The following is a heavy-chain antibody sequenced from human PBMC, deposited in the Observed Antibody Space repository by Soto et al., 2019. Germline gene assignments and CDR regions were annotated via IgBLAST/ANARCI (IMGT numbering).Heavy chain of an antibody. CDR3: ATWHEREHAFDV. V-gene: IGHV3-53*01. CDR2: LYDVDGS. D-gene: IGHD1-1*01. J-gene: IGHJ3*01. CDR1: GLTISGKKY. Sequence: DVQLVESGGGLIQPGESLRLSCAAFGLTISGKKYVAWFRQAPGKGLEWVSALYDVDGSFYADSVTGRFTTSSDSSKTTVYLQMNDLIPDDTAVYYCATWHEREHAFDVWGQGTTVTISS.